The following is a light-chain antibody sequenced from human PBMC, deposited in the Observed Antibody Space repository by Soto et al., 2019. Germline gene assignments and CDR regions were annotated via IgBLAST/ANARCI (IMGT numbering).Light chain of an antibody. CDR2: KAS. CDR1: QSISTW. CDR3: QQYSGSPQT. V-gene: IGKV1-5*03. J-gene: IGKJ2*01. Sequence: DIQMTQSPSTLSASVGDRVTITCRASQSISTWLAWYQQKPGKAPKLLIYKASSLRNGVPSRFSGSGSGTDFTLTIYRLQPNDFASYYCQQYSGSPQTFGQGTKLEIK.